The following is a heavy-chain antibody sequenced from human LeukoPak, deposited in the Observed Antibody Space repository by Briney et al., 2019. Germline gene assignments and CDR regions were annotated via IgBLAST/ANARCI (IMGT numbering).Heavy chain of an antibody. V-gene: IGHV1-46*01. CDR2: INPSGGST. CDR1: GYTFTSYG. CDR3: ARASSYGPFDY. D-gene: IGHD1-26*01. J-gene: IGHJ4*02. Sequence: ASVKVSCKASGYTFTSYGISWVRQAPGQGLQWMGVINPSGGSTNYAQKFQGRVTMTRDTSTSTIYMELSSLRSEDTAVYYCARASSYGPFDYWGQGTLVTVSS.